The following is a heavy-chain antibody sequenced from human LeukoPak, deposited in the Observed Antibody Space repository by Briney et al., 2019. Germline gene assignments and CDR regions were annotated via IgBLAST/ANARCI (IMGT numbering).Heavy chain of an antibody. D-gene: IGHD3-22*01. CDR1: GDSVSSGTYY. CDR3: AREGSIYYYDSSGYLGY. V-gene: IGHV4-61*02. CDR2: IYSGGNT. J-gene: IGHJ4*02. Sequence: SQTLSLTCTVSGDSVSSGTYYWSWIRQPAGKGLEWIGRIYSGGNTNYNPSLKSRVTVSVDTSKNQFSLKLISVTAADTAVYYCAREGSIYYYDSSGYLGYWGQGTLVTVSS.